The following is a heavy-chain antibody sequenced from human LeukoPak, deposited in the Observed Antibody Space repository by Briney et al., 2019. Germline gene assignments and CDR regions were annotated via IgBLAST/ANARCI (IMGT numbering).Heavy chain of an antibody. J-gene: IGHJ6*03. CDR1: GYTFTGYF. CDR3: ARVGYYYYYMDV. CDR2: INPNSGGT. Sequence: ASVKVSCKASGYTFTGYFMHWVRQAPGQGLEWMGWINPNSGGTNYAQKFQGRVTMTRDTSISTAYMELSRLRSDDTAVYYCARVGYYYYYMDVWGKGTTVTVSS. V-gene: IGHV1-2*02.